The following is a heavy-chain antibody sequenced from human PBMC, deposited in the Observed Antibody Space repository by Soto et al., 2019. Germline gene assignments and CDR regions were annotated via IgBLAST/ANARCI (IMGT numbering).Heavy chain of an antibody. D-gene: IGHD1-26*01. CDR1: GYSISSGYY. CDR2: IYHSGST. V-gene: IGHV4-38-2*01. Sequence: PSETLSLTCAVSGYSISSGYYWGWIRQPPGKGLEWIGSIYHSGSTYYNPSLKSRVTISVDTSKNQFSLKLSSVTAADTAVYYCARVSSGSYRQRVCHFDYWGQGTLVTVSS. CDR3: ARVSSGSYRQRVCHFDY. J-gene: IGHJ4*02.